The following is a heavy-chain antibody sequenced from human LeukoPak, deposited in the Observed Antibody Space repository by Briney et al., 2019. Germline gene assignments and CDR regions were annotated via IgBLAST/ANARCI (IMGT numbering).Heavy chain of an antibody. CDR2: INYSGNT. CDR1: GDSIRSYY. Sequence: PSETLSLTCTVSGDSIRSYYWSWIRQPPGKGLEWIGYINYSGNTNYNPSLKSRVTISVDTSKNQFSLRLSSVTAADTAVYYCAREGRQDYVYFHYWGQGTLVTVSS. V-gene: IGHV4-59*01. D-gene: IGHD4-17*01. J-gene: IGHJ4*02. CDR3: AREGRQDYVYFHY.